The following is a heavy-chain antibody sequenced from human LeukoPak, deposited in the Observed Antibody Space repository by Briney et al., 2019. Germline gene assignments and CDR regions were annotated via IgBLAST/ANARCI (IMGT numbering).Heavy chain of an antibody. D-gene: IGHD3-10*01. CDR3: ARKYYYGSGSYLYYFDY. CDR1: GYSFTSYW. V-gene: IGHV5-51*01. Sequence: GESLKISCKGSGYSFTSYWIGWVRQMPGKGLEWMGIIYPGDSDARYSPSFQGQVTISADKSISTAYLQWSSLKASDTAMYYCARKYYYGSGSYLYYFDYWGQGTLVTVSS. J-gene: IGHJ4*02. CDR2: IYPGDSDA.